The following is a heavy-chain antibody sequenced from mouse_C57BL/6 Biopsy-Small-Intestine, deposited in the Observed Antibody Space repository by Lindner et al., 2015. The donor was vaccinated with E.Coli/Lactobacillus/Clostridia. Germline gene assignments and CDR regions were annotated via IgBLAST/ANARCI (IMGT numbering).Heavy chain of an antibody. CDR2: INPGSGGT. Sequence: VQLQESGAELVRPGTSVKVSCKTSGYAFTNYLIEWVKQRPGQGLERIGVINPGSGGTNYNEKFKGKATLTADKSSTTAYMQLSSLTSEDSAVYFCARSGGDGYFCDYWGQGTTLTVSS. CDR1: GYAFTNYL. J-gene: IGHJ2*01. V-gene: IGHV1-54*01. CDR3: ARSGGDGYFCDY. D-gene: IGHD2-3*01.